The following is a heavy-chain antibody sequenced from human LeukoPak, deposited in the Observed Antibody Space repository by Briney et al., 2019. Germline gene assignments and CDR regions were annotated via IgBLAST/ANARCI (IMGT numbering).Heavy chain of an antibody. CDR2: ISAYNGNT. CDR1: GYTFTSYG. D-gene: IGHD3-16*02. CDR3: ARNSADYVWGSYRAFDY. J-gene: IGHJ4*02. V-gene: IGHV1-18*01. Sequence: ASVKVSCKASGYTFTSYGISWVRQAPGQGLEWMGWISAYNGNTNYAQKLQGRVTMTTDTSTSTAYMELRSLRSDDTAVYYCARNSADYVWGSYRAFDYWGQGTLVTVSS.